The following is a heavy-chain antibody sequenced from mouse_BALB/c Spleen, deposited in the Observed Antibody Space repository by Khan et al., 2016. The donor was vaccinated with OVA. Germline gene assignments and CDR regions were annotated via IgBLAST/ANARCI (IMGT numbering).Heavy chain of an antibody. CDR2: ISYSGRT. CDR1: GYSITSDYA. J-gene: IGHJ2*01. Sequence: EVELVESGPGLVKPSQSLSLTCTVTGYSITSDYAWNWIRQFPGNKLEWMGYISYSGRTSYNPSLKSRISITRDTSKNQFFLQLNSVTTEDTATYYCARSVTITTVVATDFDYWDQGTTLTVSS. D-gene: IGHD1-1*01. V-gene: IGHV3-2*02. CDR3: ARSVTITTVVATDFDY.